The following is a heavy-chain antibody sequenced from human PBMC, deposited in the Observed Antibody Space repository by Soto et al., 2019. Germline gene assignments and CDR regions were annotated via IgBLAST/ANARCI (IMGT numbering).Heavy chain of an antibody. D-gene: IGHD2-15*01. J-gene: IGHJ6*02. CDR3: ARGGYCSGGTCYSSYYGMDV. CDR1: GFTFSSYW. CDR2: INSDGSYT. Sequence: EVQLVESGEGLVQPEGSLRLSCAASGFTFSSYWMHWVRQAPGKGLVWVSRINSDGSYTSYADSVTGRFTISRDNAKNTLYLQMNSLRAEDTAVYYCARGGYCSGGTCYSSYYGMDVWGQGTTVTASS. V-gene: IGHV3-74*01.